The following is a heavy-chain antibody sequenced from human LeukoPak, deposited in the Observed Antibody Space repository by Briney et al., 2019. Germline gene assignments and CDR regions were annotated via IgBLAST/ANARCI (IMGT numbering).Heavy chain of an antibody. Sequence: GGSLRLSCAASGFNVRSKYMSWVRQAPGKGLECGSVFYSGGTTAYADSVKGRFTVSIDHSNNTLYPQMTSLRAEDTAVYYCARVSFGPASEWFDPWGQGTLVTVSS. D-gene: IGHD3/OR15-3a*01. CDR2: FYSGGTT. V-gene: IGHV3-53*01. CDR3: ARVSFGPASEWFDP. CDR1: GFNVRSKY. J-gene: IGHJ5*02.